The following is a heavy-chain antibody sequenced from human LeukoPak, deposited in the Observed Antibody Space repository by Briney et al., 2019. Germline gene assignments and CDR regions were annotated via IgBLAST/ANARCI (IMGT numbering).Heavy chain of an antibody. CDR3: VKWGPRPDTAMVFDY. CDR1: GFTFSSYA. Sequence: PGRSLRLSCAASGFTFSSYAMHWVRQAPGKGLEYVSAISSNGGSTYYADSVKGRFTISRDNSKNTLYLQMSSLRAEDTAVYYCVKWGPRPDTAMVFDYWGQGTLVTVSS. J-gene: IGHJ4*02. CDR2: ISSNGGST. D-gene: IGHD5-18*01. V-gene: IGHV3-64D*06.